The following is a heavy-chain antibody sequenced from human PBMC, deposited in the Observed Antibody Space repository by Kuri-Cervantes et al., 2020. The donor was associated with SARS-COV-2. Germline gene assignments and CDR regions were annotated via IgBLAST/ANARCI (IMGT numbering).Heavy chain of an antibody. V-gene: IGHV1-69*13. CDR3: ARVPVGGYLKSYFDY. J-gene: IGHJ4*02. CDR2: IIPIFGTA. D-gene: IGHD6-19*01. Sequence: SVKVSCKASGYTFTGYYMHWVRQAPGQGLEWMGRIIPIFGTANYAQKFQGRVTITADESTSTAYMELSSLRSDDTAVYYCARVPVGGYLKSYFDYWGQGTLVTVSS. CDR1: GYTFTGYY.